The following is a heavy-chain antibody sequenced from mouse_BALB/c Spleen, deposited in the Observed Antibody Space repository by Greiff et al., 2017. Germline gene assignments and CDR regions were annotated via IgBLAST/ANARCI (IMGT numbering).Heavy chain of an antibody. J-gene: IGHJ3*01. CDR2: IDPFNGGT. D-gene: IGHD1-1*01. V-gene: IGHV1-28*01. CDR1: GYSFTSYY. Sequence: EVQLQQSGPELMKPGASVKISCKASGYSFTSYYMHWVKQSHGKSLEWIGYIDPFNGGTSYNQKFKGKATLTVDKSSSTAYMHLSSLTSEDSAVYYCAREANYGSSFAYWGQGTLVTVSA. CDR3: AREANYGSSFAY.